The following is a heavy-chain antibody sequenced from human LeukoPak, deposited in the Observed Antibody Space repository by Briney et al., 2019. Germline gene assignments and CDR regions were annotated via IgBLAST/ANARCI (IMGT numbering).Heavy chain of an antibody. V-gene: IGHV3-9*03. CDR1: GFTFDDYA. Sequence: GRSLRLSCAASGFTFDDYAMHWVRQAPGKGLEWVSGISWNSGSIGYAASVRGRFTISRDNVKNSLYLQMNSLRAEDMALYYCAKSYGDYALDYWGQGTLVTVSS. D-gene: IGHD4-17*01. CDR3: AKSYGDYALDY. J-gene: IGHJ4*02. CDR2: ISWNSGSI.